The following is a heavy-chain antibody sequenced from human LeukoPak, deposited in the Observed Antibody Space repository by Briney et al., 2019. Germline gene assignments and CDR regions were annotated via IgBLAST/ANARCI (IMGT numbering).Heavy chain of an antibody. CDR1: GFTFSSYG. CDR2: ISSSSSYI. CDR3: ARDFIVGATRFDY. Sequence: GSLRLSCAASGFTFSSYGMSWVRQAPGKGLEWVSSISSSSSYIYYADSVKGRFTISRDNAKNSLYLQMNSLRAEDTAVYYCARDFIVGATRFDYWGQGTLVTVSS. D-gene: IGHD1-26*01. V-gene: IGHV3-21*01. J-gene: IGHJ4*02.